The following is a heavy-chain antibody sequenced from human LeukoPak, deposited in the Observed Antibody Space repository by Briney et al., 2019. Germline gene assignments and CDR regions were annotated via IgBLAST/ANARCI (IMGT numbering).Heavy chain of an antibody. J-gene: IGHJ5*02. CDR3: ARRASWFQH. Sequence: PSETLSLTCTVSGGSISSSSYSWGWIRQPPGKGLEWIGSIYYSGSTYYNPSLKSRVTISVDTSKNQFSLKLSSVTAADTAVYYCARRASWFQHWGQGTLVTVSS. D-gene: IGHD1-26*01. V-gene: IGHV4-39*01. CDR2: IYYSGST. CDR1: GGSISSSSYS.